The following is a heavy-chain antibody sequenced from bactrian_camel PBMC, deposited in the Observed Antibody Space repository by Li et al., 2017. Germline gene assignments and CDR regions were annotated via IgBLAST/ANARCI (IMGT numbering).Heavy chain of an antibody. J-gene: IGHJ6*01. V-gene: IGHV3-2*01. CDR1: EFSKNTKC. CDR3: ATRYGGRGTSDLGY. D-gene: IGHD6*01. Sequence: HVQLVESGGGSAQAGGSLRLSCVVAEFSKNTKCMGWFRQAPGKGLEWVSSIYSDGSNTYYADSVKGRFTISRDNAKNTVYLQMNSLKSEDTALYYCATRYGGRGTSDLGYWGQGTQVTVS. CDR2: IYSDGSNT.